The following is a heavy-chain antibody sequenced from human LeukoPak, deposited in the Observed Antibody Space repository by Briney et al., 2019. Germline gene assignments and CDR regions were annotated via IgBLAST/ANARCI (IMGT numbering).Heavy chain of an antibody. CDR1: GYTFTSYG. V-gene: IGHV1-18*01. CDR2: ISAYNGNT. CDR3: ARAPITMVRGVIIKGRDYFDY. J-gene: IGHJ4*02. Sequence: GASVKVSCKASGYTFTSYGISWVRQAPGQGLEWMGWISAYNGNTNYAQKLQGRVTMTTDTSTSTAYMELSSVTAADTAVYYCARAPITMVRGVIIKGRDYFDYWGQGTLVTVSS. D-gene: IGHD3-10*01.